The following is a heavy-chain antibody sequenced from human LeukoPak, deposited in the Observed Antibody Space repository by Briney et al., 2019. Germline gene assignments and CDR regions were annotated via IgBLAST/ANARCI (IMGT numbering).Heavy chain of an antibody. CDR1: GYTLTELS. CDR2: FDPEDGET. J-gene: IGHJ5*02. V-gene: IGHV1-24*01. Sequence: ATVKVSCKVPGYTLTELSMHWVRQAPGKGLEWMGGFDPEDGETIYAQKFQGRVTMTEDTSTDTAYMELSSLRSEDTAVYYCATGVGEYQLRGDNWFDPWGQGTLVTVSS. D-gene: IGHD2-2*01. CDR3: ATGVGEYQLRGDNWFDP.